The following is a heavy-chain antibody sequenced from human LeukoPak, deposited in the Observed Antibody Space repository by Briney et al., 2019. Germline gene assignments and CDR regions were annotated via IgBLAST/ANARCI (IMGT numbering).Heavy chain of an antibody. J-gene: IGHJ4*02. CDR3: ARAGGDYYDNSGYLYFDY. V-gene: IGHV1-2*06. Sequence: ASVKVSCKASGYTFPGYYMHWVRQAPGQGLEWMGRINPNTGGTNYAQKFQGRVTMTRDTSISTAYMELSRLRSDDTAVYYCARAGGDYYDNSGYLYFDYWGQGTQVTVSS. D-gene: IGHD3-22*01. CDR2: INPNTGGT. CDR1: GYTFPGYY.